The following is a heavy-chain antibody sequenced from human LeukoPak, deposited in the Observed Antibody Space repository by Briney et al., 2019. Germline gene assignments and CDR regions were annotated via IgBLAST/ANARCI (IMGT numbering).Heavy chain of an antibody. CDR2: ISGSGGST. D-gene: IGHD3-10*01. V-gene: IGHV3-23*01. CDR3: AKDGIDSGDPNGFDP. CDR1: GFTLNSYA. J-gene: IGHJ5*02. Sequence: SGRSLRLSCAASGFTLNSYAMSWVRQAAGKGLEWVSSISGSGGSTYYADSVRGRFTISRDSSKNMLYLQMNILRAEDTAIYYCAKDGIDSGDPNGFDPWGQGTLVTVSS.